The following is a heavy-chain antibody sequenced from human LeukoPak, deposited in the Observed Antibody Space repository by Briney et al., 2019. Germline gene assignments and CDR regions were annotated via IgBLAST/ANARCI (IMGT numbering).Heavy chain of an antibody. V-gene: IGHV3-23*01. D-gene: IGHD2-15*01. J-gene: IGHJ5*02. CDR3: AKSRSLVGLWDWFDP. Sequence: PGVSLRLPCAASGFTFSIYAIRWLRRAPGRAREWVSDIRGSGGNTYYADSVKGWFTISRDNSKNTLYLQMNSLRAEDTAVYYCAKSRSLVGLWDWFDPWGQGTLATVSS. CDR1: GFTFSIYA. CDR2: IRGSGGNT.